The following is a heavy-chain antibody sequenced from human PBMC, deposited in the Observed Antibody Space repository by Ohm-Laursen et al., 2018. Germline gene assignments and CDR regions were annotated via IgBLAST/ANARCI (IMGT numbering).Heavy chain of an antibody. CDR2: MNPNSGNT. J-gene: IGHJ4*02. V-gene: IGHV1-8*01. CDR1: GYTFTSYD. D-gene: IGHD3-22*01. CDR3: ASSPLDSSGYYSLYYFDY. Sequence: ASVKVSCNASGYTFTSYDINWVRQATGQGLEWMGWMNPNSGNTGYAQKFQGRVTMTRNTSISTAYMELSSLRSEDTAVYYCASSPLDSSGYYSLYYFDYWGQGTLVTVSS.